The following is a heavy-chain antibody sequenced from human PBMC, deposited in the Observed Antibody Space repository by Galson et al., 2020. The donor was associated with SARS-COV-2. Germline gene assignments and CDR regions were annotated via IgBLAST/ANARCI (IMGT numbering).Heavy chain of an antibody. CDR3: ATDRPRYCSGGSCYSYRSDYFVY. J-gene: IGHJ4*02. V-gene: IGHV1-24*01. Sequence: ASVNVSCKVSGYTLTELSMHWVRQAPGKGREWMGGFDPEDGETNYAQKFQGRLTKNEHTSTDTAYMELSSLRSEDTAVYNCATDRPRYCSGGSCYSYRSDYFVYWGQGTLVTVSS. CDR2: FDPEDGET. D-gene: IGHD2-15*01. CDR1: GYTLTELS.